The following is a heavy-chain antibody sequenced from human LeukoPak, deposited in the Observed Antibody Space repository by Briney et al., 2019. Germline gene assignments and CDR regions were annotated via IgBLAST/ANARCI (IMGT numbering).Heavy chain of an antibody. V-gene: IGHV4-39*01. Sequence: SETLSLTCTVSSGSISLYYWGWIRQSPGKGLEWIGSMSYSESTYYNPSLKSRVTISVDTSKNQFSLKLSSVTAADTAVYYCARRGYSYGYFDYWGQGTLVTVSS. CDR2: MSYSEST. CDR1: SGSISLYY. J-gene: IGHJ4*02. CDR3: ARRGYSYGYFDY. D-gene: IGHD5-18*01.